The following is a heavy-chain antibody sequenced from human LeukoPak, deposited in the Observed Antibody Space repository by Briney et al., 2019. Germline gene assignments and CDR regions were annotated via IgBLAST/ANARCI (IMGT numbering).Heavy chain of an antibody. Sequence: SETLSLTCAVYGGSFSGYYWSWIRQPPGEGLEWIGEINHSGSTNYNPSLKSRVTISVDTSKSQFSLKLSSVTAADTAVYYCARGIRDYVWGSYRFQHWGQGTLVTVSS. J-gene: IGHJ1*01. CDR3: ARGIRDYVWGSYRFQH. CDR2: INHSGST. V-gene: IGHV4-34*01. CDR1: GGSFSGYY. D-gene: IGHD3-16*02.